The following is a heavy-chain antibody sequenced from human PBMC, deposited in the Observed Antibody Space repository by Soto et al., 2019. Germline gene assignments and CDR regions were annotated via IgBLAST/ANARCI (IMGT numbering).Heavy chain of an antibody. CDR2: ISSSGVSS. CDR1: GFTFTSYA. V-gene: IGHV3-23*01. D-gene: IGHD3-10*01. J-gene: IGHJ6*03. CDR3: AKDRELLWFGESYYYYYMNV. Sequence: EVQLLESGGGLVQPGGSLRLSCAASGFTFTSYAMSWVRQAPGKGLEWVSAISSSGVSSYSADSVKGRFTISRDNSKNTLYLHMNTLRAEDRAVYYCAKDRELLWFGESYYYYYMNVWGKGTTVTVSS.